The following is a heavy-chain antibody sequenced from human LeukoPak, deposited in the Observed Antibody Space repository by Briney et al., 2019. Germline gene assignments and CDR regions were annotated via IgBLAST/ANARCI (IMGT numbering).Heavy chain of an antibody. V-gene: IGHV3-74*01. CDR2: IASDRSST. CDR1: GFTFSSYS. D-gene: IGHD4-23*01. Sequence: PGGSLRLSCAASGFTFSSYSMDWVRQAPGKGLVWVSRIASDRSSTTYADSVKGRFSISRDNAKNTLYLQMNSLRVEDTAVYYCARGRPHGNDYWGQGTLVTVSS. J-gene: IGHJ4*02. CDR3: ARGRPHGNDY.